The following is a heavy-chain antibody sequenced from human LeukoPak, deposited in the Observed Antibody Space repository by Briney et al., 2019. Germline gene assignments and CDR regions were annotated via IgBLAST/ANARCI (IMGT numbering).Heavy chain of an antibody. V-gene: IGHV1-2*02. Sequence: ASVNVSCKSSGYTFTGYYMHWVRQAPGQGLEWMGWINPNSGDTYYAQKFQGRVTMTRDTSISTAYMELSRLRSDDTAIYYCARGDYYDSSGFPWWGQGTLVTVSS. CDR2: INPNSGDT. J-gene: IGHJ4*02. CDR1: GYTFTGYY. CDR3: ARGDYYDSSGFPW. D-gene: IGHD3-22*01.